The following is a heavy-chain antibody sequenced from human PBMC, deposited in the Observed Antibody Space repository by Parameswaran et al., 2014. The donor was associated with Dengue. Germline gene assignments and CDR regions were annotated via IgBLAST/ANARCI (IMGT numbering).Heavy chain of an antibody. J-gene: IGHJ4*02. CDR2: IIPMDNIT. D-gene: IGHD3-22*01. V-gene: IGHV1-69*10. CDR3: ARTTHSSGYYYYLDY. Sequence: WVRQAPGQRLDWMGGIIPMDNITTYAQKFQGRVTITADKSTDTAYVELSSLTSEDTAVYYCARTTHSSGYYYYLDYWGQGTLVTVSS.